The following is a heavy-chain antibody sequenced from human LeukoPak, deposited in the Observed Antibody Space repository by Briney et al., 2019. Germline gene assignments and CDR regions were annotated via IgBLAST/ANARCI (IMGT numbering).Heavy chain of an antibody. D-gene: IGHD1-26*01. CDR2: ISGSGSTI. V-gene: IGHV3-11*01. CDR1: GFTFSNYW. CDR3: ARASAGTDDYVDY. J-gene: IGHJ4*02. Sequence: PGGSLRLSCAASGFTFSNYWIHWVRQAPGQGLEWVSYISGSGSTIYYADSVKGRFTISRDNAKNSLYLQMNSLRAEDTAVYFCARASAGTDDYVDYWGQGTLVTVSS.